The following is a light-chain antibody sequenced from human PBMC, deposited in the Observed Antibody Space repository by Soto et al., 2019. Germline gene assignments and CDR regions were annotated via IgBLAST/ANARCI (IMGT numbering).Light chain of an antibody. CDR2: GAS. J-gene: IGKJ5*01. CDR1: QSISGT. V-gene: IGKV3-15*01. CDR3: QQRSNWPPIT. Sequence: EIVMTQSPATLSVSPGGRATLSCRASQSISGTLAWYQQKPGQAPRLLIYGASTRATSFPARFGGSGSGTDFTLTISSLQSEDFAVYYCQQRSNWPPITFGQGTRLETK.